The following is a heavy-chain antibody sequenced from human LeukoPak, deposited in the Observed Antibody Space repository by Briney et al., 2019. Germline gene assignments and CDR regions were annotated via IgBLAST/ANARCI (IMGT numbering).Heavy chain of an antibody. D-gene: IGHD4-17*01. CDR3: ARDLYGDYVDY. CDR1: GGSISSYY. J-gene: IGHJ4*02. V-gene: IGHV4-4*07. Sequence: SETLSLTCTISGGSISSYYWSWVRQPTGKGLEWIGHIYISGSTKYNPSLKSRVTMSVDTSKNQFSLKLTSVTAADTAVYYCARDLYGDYVDYWGQGTLVTVSS. CDR2: IYISGST.